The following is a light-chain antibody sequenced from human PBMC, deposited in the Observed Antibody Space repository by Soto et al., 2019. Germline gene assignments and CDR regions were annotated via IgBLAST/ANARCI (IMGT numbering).Light chain of an antibody. CDR2: AAS. V-gene: IGKV1D-16*01. Sequence: MTKSQSSLSASVGDRVTITCRGSQGISSRLAWYKQKTGKXTXXLIYAASSLQSGVPPRFSGRGSGTEVTLTIRSLQPEDLETYFCQHGHSTPLTFGGGTK. CDR1: QGISSR. J-gene: IGKJ4*01. CDR3: QHGHSTPLT.